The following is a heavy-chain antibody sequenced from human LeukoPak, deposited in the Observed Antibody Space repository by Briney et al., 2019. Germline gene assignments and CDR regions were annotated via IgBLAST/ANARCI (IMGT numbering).Heavy chain of an antibody. CDR3: ARRGAHGDLYYFDY. CDR1: GGSISSSSYY. Sequence: SSETLSLTGTVPGGSISSSSYYWGWIRQPPGKGLEWIGSIYYSGSTYYNPSLKSRVTISVDTSKNQFSLKLSSVTAADTAVYYCARRGAHGDLYYFDYWGQGTLVTVSS. J-gene: IGHJ4*02. CDR2: IYYSGST. V-gene: IGHV4-39*07. D-gene: IGHD4-17*01.